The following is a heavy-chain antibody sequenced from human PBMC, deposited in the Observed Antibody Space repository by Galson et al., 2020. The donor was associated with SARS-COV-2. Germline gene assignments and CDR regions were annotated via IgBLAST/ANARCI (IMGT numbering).Heavy chain of an antibody. CDR3: ARMADAYGGYDYGSSPFDY. D-gene: IGHD5-12*01. Sequence: YGPKLVKPTQTLTLTCTFSGFSLTTSGMGVTWIRQPPGKALEWLALIDWDNDKYYSTSLKTRLTISGDTSKNQVFLTMTNMDPADTATYYCARMADAYGGYDYGSSPFDYWGQGTLVTVSS. CDR1: GFSLTTSGMG. V-gene: IGHV2-70*01. CDR2: IDWDNDK. J-gene: IGHJ4*02.